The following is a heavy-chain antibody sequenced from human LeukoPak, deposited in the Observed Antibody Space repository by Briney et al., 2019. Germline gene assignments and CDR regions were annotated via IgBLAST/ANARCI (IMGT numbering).Heavy chain of an antibody. J-gene: IGHJ4*02. D-gene: IGHD6-6*01. CDR3: ARGSIAARDFDY. CDR1: GFTFSGYD. Sequence: GGSLRLSCAASGFTFSGYDMHWVRQATGKGLEWVSAIGTVGDTYYPGSVKGRFTISRENAKNSLYLQMNSLRAGDTAVYYCARGSIAARDFDYWGQGTLVTVSS. V-gene: IGHV3-13*01. CDR2: IGTVGDT.